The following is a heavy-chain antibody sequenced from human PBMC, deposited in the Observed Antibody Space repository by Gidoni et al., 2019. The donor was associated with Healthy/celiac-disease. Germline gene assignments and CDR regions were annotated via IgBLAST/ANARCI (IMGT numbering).Heavy chain of an antibody. CDR1: GLTFRSDW. V-gene: IGHV3-7*01. Sequence: EVQLVESGGGLVQPGGSLSLCCAASGLTFRSDWFSWVRQAPGKGLEWVANIKQDGSEKYYVDSVKGRFTISRDNAKNSLYLQMNSLRAEDTAVYYCARWASIKVGATKGCWYFDLWGRGTLVTVSS. D-gene: IGHD1-26*01. J-gene: IGHJ2*01. CDR2: IKQDGSEK. CDR3: ARWASIKVGATKGCWYFDL.